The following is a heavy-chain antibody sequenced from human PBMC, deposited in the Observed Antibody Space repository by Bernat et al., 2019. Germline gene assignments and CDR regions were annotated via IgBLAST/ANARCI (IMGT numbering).Heavy chain of an antibody. V-gene: IGHV1-46*01. CDR1: GYTFTSYY. Sequence: QVQLVQSGAEVKKPGASVKVSCKASGYTFTSYYMHWVRQAPGQGLEWMRIINPSGGSTSYAQKFQGRVTMTRDTSTSTVYMELSSLRSEDTAVYYCARDRPDGYMDVWGKGTTVTVSS. J-gene: IGHJ6*03. CDR3: ARDRPDGYMDV. CDR2: INPSGGST.